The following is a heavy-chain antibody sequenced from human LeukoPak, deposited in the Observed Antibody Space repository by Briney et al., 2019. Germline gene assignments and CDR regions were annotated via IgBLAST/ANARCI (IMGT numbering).Heavy chain of an antibody. CDR3: ATRGVTYFDY. Sequence: PGGSLRLSCAASGFTLSDYYMSWIRQAPGKGLEWVSSISSSSSYIYYADSVKGRFTISRDNAKNSLYLQMNSLRAEDTAVYYCATRGVTYFDYWGQGTLVTVSS. CDR1: GFTLSDYY. J-gene: IGHJ4*02. D-gene: IGHD2-21*02. CDR2: ISSSSSYI. V-gene: IGHV3-11*06.